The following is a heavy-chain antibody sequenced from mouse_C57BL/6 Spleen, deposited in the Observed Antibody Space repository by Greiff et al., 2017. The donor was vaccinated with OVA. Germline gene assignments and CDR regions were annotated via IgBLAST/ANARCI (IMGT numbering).Heavy chain of an antibody. J-gene: IGHJ4*01. CDR2: IWTGGGT. CDR1: GFSLTSYA. Sequence: VMLVESGPGLVAPSQSLSITCTVSGFSLTSYAISWVRQPPGKGLEWLGAIWTGGGTNYNSALNSRLSISKDNSKSQVFLKMNSLQTDDTARYYCARTSVDAMDYWGQGTSVTVSS. V-gene: IGHV2-9-1*01. D-gene: IGHD6-1*01. CDR3: ARTSVDAMDY.